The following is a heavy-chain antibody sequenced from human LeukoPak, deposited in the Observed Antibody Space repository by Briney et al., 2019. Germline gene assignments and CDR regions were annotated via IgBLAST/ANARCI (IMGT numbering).Heavy chain of an antibody. CDR1: GFTFSSYS. Sequence: PGGSLRLSCAASGFTFSSYSMNWVRKAPGMGLEWVSSISSSSSYIYYADSVKGRFTISRDSAKNSLYLQMNSLRAEDTAVYYCAREFRDIVVVTAILDDAFDIWGQGTMVTVSS. V-gene: IGHV3-21*01. J-gene: IGHJ3*02. D-gene: IGHD2-21*02. CDR3: AREFRDIVVVTAILDDAFDI. CDR2: ISSSSSYI.